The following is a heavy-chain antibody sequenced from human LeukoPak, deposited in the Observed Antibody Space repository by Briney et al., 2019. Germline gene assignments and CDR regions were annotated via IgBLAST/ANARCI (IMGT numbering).Heavy chain of an antibody. J-gene: IGHJ3*02. CDR1: GGSISSTNW. Sequence: PSGTLSLTCAVSGGSISSTNWWIWVRQSPEKGLEWIGEIYRTGSTNYNPSLQSRVTISLDKSKNQFSLNLNCVTAADTAMYYCARDTGGRGRLDGFDIWGQGTMVTVSS. CDR2: IYRTGST. V-gene: IGHV4-4*02. D-gene: IGHD3-10*01. CDR3: ARDTGGRGRLDGFDI.